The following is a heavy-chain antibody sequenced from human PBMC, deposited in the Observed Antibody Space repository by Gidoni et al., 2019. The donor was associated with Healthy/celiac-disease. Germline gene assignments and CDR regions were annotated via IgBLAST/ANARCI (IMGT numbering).Heavy chain of an antibody. Sequence: EVQLVESGGGLVQPGGSLRLSCAAFGFTFSSYSMNGVCQAPGKGLEWVSYISSSSSTIYYADSVKGRFTISRDNAKNSLYLQMNSLRDEDTAVYYCARAVDYGNFFDYWGQGTLVTVSS. CDR1: GFTFSSYS. CDR2: ISSSSSTI. CDR3: ARAVDYGNFFDY. D-gene: IGHD4-17*01. V-gene: IGHV3-48*02. J-gene: IGHJ4*02.